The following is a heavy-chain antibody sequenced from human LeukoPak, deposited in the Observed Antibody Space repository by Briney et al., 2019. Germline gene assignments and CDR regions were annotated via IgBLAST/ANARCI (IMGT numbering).Heavy chain of an antibody. CDR2: ISFDGNNQ. V-gene: IGHV3-30*18. CDR1: GFSFSNSG. Sequence: GGSLRLSCAGSGFSFSNSGMPRVRQAPGKGLEWVAVISFDGNNQYYADSVKGRFTTSRDNSKNTLYLQMNSLRPEDTAIYYCAKDLPAETKMGGFDYWGQGTLVTISS. J-gene: IGHJ4*02. CDR3: AKDLPAETKMGGFDY. D-gene: IGHD4-11*01.